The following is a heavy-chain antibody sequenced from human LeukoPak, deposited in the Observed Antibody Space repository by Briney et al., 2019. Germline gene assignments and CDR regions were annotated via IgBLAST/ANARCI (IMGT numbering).Heavy chain of an antibody. J-gene: IGHJ5*02. CDR1: GLTFSSHW. V-gene: IGHV3-74*01. D-gene: IGHD2-2*01. CDR2: ITNDGSST. Sequence: GGSLRLSCAASGLTFSSHWMHWVRQAPGKGLVWVSRITNDGSSTTYADSVKGRFTISRDNAKNMLYLQVNSLRAEDTAVYYCARDSTRPLTFDPWGQGTLVTVSS. CDR3: ARDSTRPLTFDP.